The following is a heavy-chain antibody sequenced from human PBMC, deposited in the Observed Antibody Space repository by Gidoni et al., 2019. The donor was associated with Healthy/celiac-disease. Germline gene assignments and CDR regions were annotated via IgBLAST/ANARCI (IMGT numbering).Heavy chain of an antibody. V-gene: IGHV4-39*01. CDR1: GCSISSSSYY. D-gene: IGHD3-22*01. J-gene: IGHJ4*02. Sequence: QLQLQESGPGLVKPSETLSLTCPGSGCSISSSSYYWGWIRQPPGKGLEWIGGIYYSGSTYYNPSLKSRVTISVDTSKNQFSLKLSSVTAADTAVYYCARTGYYYDYYFDYWGQGTLVTVSS. CDR3: ARTGYYYDYYFDY. CDR2: IYYSGST.